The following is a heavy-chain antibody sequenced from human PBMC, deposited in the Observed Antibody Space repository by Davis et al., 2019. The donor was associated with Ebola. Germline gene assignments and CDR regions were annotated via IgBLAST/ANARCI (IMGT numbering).Heavy chain of an antibody. CDR1: GFTFSSYG. CDR3: ARTKTGSLSGYYYYVLDY. Sequence: GGSLRLSCAASGFTFSSYGMHWVRQAPGKGLEWVAVISYDGSNKYYADSVKGRFTISRDNSKNTLYLQMNSLRAEDTAVYYCARTKTGSLSGYYYYVLDYWGQGTLVTVSS. J-gene: IGHJ4*02. CDR2: ISYDGSNK. V-gene: IGHV3-30*03. D-gene: IGHD3-22*01.